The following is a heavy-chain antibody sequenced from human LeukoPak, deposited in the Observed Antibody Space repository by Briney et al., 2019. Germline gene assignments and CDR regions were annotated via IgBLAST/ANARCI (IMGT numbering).Heavy chain of an antibody. V-gene: IGHV3-48*02. CDR2: ISSSSSTI. Sequence: PGGSLRLSCAASGFTFSSYSMNWVRQAPGKGLEWVSYISSSSSTIYYADSVKGRFTISRDNAKNSLYLQMNSLRDEDTAVYYFARVSSSWLSVSWIDYWGPGTLVNVSS. J-gene: IGHJ4*02. CDR3: ARVSSSWLSVSWIDY. CDR1: GFTFSSYS. D-gene: IGHD6-13*01.